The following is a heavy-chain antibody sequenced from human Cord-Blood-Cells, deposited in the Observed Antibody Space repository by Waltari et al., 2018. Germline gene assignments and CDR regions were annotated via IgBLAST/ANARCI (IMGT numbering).Heavy chain of an antibody. V-gene: IGHV4-39*01. D-gene: IGHD6-6*01. J-gene: IGHJ5*02. Sequence: QLQLQESGPGLVKPSETLSLTCTVPGGSISSSSYYWGWIRQPPGKGLEWIGSINYSGSTYYNPSLKSRVTISVDTSNNQFSLKLSSVTAADTAVYYCASEYSSSSNWFDPWGQGTLVTVSS. CDR1: GGSISSSSYY. CDR2: INYSGST. CDR3: ASEYSSSSNWFDP.